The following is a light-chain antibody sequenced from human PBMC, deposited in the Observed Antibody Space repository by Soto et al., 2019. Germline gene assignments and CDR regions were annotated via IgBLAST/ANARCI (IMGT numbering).Light chain of an antibody. CDR2: AAS. J-gene: IGKJ1*01. CDR3: QQYNKWLST. V-gene: IGKV3-15*01. CDR1: QSVRSN. Sequence: IGLTQSPAILSLSPGERATLSCRASQSVRSNFLAWYQQKPGQAPRLLIYAASTRATGIPARFSGSGSGTDFTLTIDSLQSEDFAVYDCQQYNKWLSTVCQGTKVDIK.